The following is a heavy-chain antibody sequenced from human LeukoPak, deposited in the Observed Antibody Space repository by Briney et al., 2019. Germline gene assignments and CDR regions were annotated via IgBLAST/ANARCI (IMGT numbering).Heavy chain of an antibody. V-gene: IGHV4-30-4*07. Sequence: SQTLSLTCAVSGGSISSGGYSWSWIRQLPGKGLEWIGYIYYSGSTYYNPSLRSRVSISIDKSKNQFSLKLSSVTAADTAFYYCARDGIGSSTPFDYWGQGTLVTVSS. CDR2: IYYSGST. CDR3: ARDGIGSSTPFDY. J-gene: IGHJ4*02. D-gene: IGHD6-6*01. CDR1: GGSISSGGYS.